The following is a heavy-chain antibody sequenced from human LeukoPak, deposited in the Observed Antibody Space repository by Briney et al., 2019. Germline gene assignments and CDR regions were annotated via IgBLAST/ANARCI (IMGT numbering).Heavy chain of an antibody. Sequence: GASVKVSCKASGYTFTSYGISWVRQAPGQGLEWMGWISAHNGNTNYAQKLQGRVTMTTDTSTSTAYMELRSLRSDDTAVYYCARAGQLRFLEWLLRRYNWFDPWGQGTLVTVSS. CDR3: ARAGQLRFLEWLLRRYNWFDP. D-gene: IGHD3-3*01. V-gene: IGHV1-18*01. CDR2: ISAHNGNT. J-gene: IGHJ5*02. CDR1: GYTFTSYG.